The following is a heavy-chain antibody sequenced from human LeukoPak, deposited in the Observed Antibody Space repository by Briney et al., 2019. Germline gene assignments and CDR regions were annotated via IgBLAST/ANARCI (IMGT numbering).Heavy chain of an antibody. CDR2: ISYDGSNK. CDR3: AKDLRWLQFRGGFDY. V-gene: IGHV3-30*18. Sequence: PGGSLRLSCAASGFTFSSYGMHWVRQAPGKGLEWVAVISYDGSNKYYADSVKGRFIISRDNSKNTLYLQMNSLRAEDTAVYYCAKDLRWLQFRGGFDYWGQGTLVTVSS. CDR1: GFTFSSYG. J-gene: IGHJ4*02. D-gene: IGHD5-24*01.